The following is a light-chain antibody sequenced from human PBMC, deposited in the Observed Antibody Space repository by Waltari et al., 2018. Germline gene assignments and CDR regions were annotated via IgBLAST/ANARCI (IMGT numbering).Light chain of an antibody. Sequence: AIQMTQSPSSLSASVGDRVTITCRASQAIRNNLGWYQQQPGKAPKFLIYGASNLQSGVPSRFSGSGSGTDFTLTISSLQPEDFATYYCLQDYNYPFTFGGGTKVEIK. CDR1: QAIRNN. V-gene: IGKV1-6*01. J-gene: IGKJ4*01. CDR2: GAS. CDR3: LQDYNYPFT.